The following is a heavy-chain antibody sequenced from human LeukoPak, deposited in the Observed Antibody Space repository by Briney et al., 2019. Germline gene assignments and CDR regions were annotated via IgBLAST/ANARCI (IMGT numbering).Heavy chain of an antibody. J-gene: IGHJ6*02. V-gene: IGHV4-34*01. D-gene: IGHD2-15*01. CDR1: GFTFSSYV. Sequence: GSLRLSCAASGFTFSSYVMSWVRQPPGKGLEWIGEINHSGSTNYNPSLKSRVTISVDTSKNQFSLKLSSVTAAGTAVYYCARGRTRTNIVVVKNYYYYYGMDVWGQGTTVTVSS. CDR3: ARGRTRTNIVVVKNYYYYYGMDV. CDR2: INHSGST.